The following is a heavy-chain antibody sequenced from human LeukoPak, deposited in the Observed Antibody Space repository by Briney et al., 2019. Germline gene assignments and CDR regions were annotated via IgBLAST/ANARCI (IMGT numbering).Heavy chain of an antibody. V-gene: IGHV3-23*01. CDR2: ISGSGGST. CDR1: GFTFSSYA. D-gene: IGHD2-15*01. Sequence: GGSLRLSCAASGFTFSSYAMSWVRQAPGKGLEWVSTISGSGGSTYYADSVKGRFTISRDNSKNTLYLQMSSLRAEDTAVYYCAKDGRDIVVVVASRGPYNWFDPWGQGTLVTVSS. CDR3: AKDGRDIVVVVASRGPYNWFDP. J-gene: IGHJ5*02.